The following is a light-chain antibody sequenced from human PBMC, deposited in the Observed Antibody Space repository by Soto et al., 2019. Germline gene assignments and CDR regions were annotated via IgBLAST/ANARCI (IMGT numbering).Light chain of an antibody. CDR1: QSISSW. Sequence: DIQMTQSPSSLSASVGDRVTITCRASQSISSWLAWFQQKPGKAPKLLIYQASTLQSGVPSRFSGSGSGTEFTLTISSLQPDDFATYYCQQYNGYSETFGQGTKVEIK. J-gene: IGKJ1*01. CDR3: QQYNGYSET. V-gene: IGKV1-5*03. CDR2: QAS.